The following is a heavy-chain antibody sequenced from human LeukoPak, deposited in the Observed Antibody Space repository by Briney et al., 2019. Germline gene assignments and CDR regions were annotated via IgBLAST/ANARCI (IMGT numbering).Heavy chain of an antibody. J-gene: IGHJ4*02. Sequence: SVKVSCKASGGTFSSYAISWVRQAPGQGLEWMGGIIPIFGTANYAQKFQGRVTITADKSTSTAYMELSSLRSEDTAVYYCAPTYYYGSGSYRPFDYWGQGTLVTVSS. D-gene: IGHD3-10*01. CDR2: IIPIFGTA. CDR1: GGTFSSYA. V-gene: IGHV1-69*06. CDR3: APTYYYGSGSYRPFDY.